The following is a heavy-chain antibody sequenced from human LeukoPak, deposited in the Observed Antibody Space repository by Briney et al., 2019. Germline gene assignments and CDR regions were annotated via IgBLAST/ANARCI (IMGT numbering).Heavy chain of an antibody. J-gene: IGHJ4*02. D-gene: IGHD3-9*01. CDR1: GFTFSSYG. CDR3: GDYDILTGYPRGIDY. CDR2: ISYDGSNK. Sequence: GGSLRLSCAASGFTFSSYGMHWVRQAPGKGLEWVAVISYDGSNKYYADSVKGRFTISRDNSKNTLYLQMNSLRAEDTAVSKEGDYDILTGYPRGIDYWGQGTLVTVSS. V-gene: IGHV3-30*03.